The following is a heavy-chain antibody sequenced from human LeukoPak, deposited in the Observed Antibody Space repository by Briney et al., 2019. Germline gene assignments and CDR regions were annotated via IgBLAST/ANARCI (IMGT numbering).Heavy chain of an antibody. CDR1: GYTFTNYD. J-gene: IGHJ4*02. Sequence: ASVKVSCKASGYTFTNYDINWVRQATGQGLEWMGWMNPNSGNTGYAQKFQGRVTITRNTSISTAYMELSSLRSEDTAVYYCASFHYGDYVLGEYYFDYWGQGTLVTVSS. CDR3: ASFHYGDYVLGEYYFDY. D-gene: IGHD4-17*01. CDR2: MNPNSGNT. V-gene: IGHV1-8*03.